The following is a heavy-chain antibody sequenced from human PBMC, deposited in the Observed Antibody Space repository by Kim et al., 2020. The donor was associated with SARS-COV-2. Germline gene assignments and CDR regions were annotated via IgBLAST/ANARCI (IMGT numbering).Heavy chain of an antibody. J-gene: IGHJ4*02. Sequence: YAQKLQGRVTMPTDTSTSTAYMEVRSLRSDDTAVYYCARGDYDILTGYDYWGQGTLVTVSS. V-gene: IGHV1-18*01. D-gene: IGHD3-9*01. CDR3: ARGDYDILTGYDY.